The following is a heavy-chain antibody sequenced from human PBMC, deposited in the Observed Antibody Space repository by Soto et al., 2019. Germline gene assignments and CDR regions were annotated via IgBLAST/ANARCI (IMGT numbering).Heavy chain of an antibody. D-gene: IGHD6-6*01. CDR2: IYHSGST. Sequence: PSGTLSLTCAVSGGSISSGGYSWSWIRQPPGKGLEWIGYIYHSGSTYCNPSLKSRVTISVDRSKNQFSLKLSSVTAADTAVYYCAGGIAARPLGYWGQGTLVTVSS. CDR1: GGSISSGGYS. CDR3: AGGIAARPLGY. V-gene: IGHV4-30-2*01. J-gene: IGHJ4*02.